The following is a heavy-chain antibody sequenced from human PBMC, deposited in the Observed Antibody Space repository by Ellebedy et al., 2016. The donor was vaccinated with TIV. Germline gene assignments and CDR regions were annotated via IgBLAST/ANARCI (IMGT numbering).Heavy chain of an antibody. CDR1: GGSISSGGYY. CDR3: ARDYGDNYNWYFDL. CDR2: IYYSGST. V-gene: IGHV4-31*03. J-gene: IGHJ2*01. Sequence: SETLSLTXTVSGGSISSGGYYWSWIRQHPGKGLEWIGYIYYSGSTYYNPSLKSRVTISVDTSKNQFSLKLSSVTAADTAVYYCARDYGDNYNWYFDLWGRGTLVTVSS. D-gene: IGHD4-17*01.